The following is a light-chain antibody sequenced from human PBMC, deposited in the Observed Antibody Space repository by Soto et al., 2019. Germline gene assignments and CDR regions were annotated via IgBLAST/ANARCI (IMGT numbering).Light chain of an antibody. Sequence: QSALTQPPSASGSPGQSVTISCTGTSSDVGGYNYVSWYQQHPGKAPKLMIYEVSKRPSGVPDRFSGSKSGTTASLTVSGLQDEDEADSYCSSYAGSNNYVVFGGGTKLTVL. CDR2: EVS. J-gene: IGLJ2*01. CDR3: SSYAGSNNYVV. V-gene: IGLV2-8*01. CDR1: SSDVGGYNY.